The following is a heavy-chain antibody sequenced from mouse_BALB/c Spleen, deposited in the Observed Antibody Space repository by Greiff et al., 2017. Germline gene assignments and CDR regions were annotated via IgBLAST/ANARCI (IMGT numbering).Heavy chain of an antibody. CDR1: GYTFTSYW. Sequence: VKLMESGAELAKPGASVKMSCKASGYTFTSYWMHWVKQRPGQGLEWIGYINPSTGYTEYNQKFKDKATLTADKSSSTAYMQLSSLTSEDSAVYYCASLDLLWDFDYWGQGTTLTVSS. J-gene: IGHJ2*01. CDR2: INPSTGYT. V-gene: IGHV1-7*01. CDR3: ASLDLLWDFDY. D-gene: IGHD2-1*01.